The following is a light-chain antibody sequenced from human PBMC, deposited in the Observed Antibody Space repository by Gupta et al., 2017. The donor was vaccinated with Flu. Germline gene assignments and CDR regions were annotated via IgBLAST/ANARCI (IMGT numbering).Light chain of an antibody. J-gene: IGLJ1*01. V-gene: IGLV3-21*03. Sequence: SYVLTQPPSVSVAPGKAATITCGGNNIETKSVHWYQQKPGQAPVLVVYDDSDRLSGIPERFSGSNSGDTATLTISRVEDGDEADYYCQVWDTTSDHAYVFGTGTKVTVL. CDR3: QVWDTTSDHAYV. CDR1: NIETKS. CDR2: DDS.